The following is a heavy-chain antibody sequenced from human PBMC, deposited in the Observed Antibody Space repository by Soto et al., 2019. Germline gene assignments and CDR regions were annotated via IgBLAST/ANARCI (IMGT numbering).Heavy chain of an antibody. CDR1: GGSFASHW. CDR2: IFPGDSET. Sequence: PGESLKISCKGSGGSFASHWIGWVRQMPGKGLEWMGSIFPGDSETRYSVAFRGQVTLSVDKSISTAYLQWTSLKASDTAMYHCVRHFATRFYYGSGNYYNYYYGMDVWGQGTAVTVSS. CDR3: VRHFATRFYYGSGNYYNYYYGMDV. J-gene: IGHJ6*02. D-gene: IGHD3-10*01. V-gene: IGHV5-51*01.